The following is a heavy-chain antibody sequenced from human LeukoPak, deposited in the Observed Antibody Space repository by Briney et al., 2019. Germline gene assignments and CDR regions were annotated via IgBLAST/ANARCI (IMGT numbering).Heavy chain of an antibody. CDR3: ARELLDGEDYYYYYMDV. D-gene: IGHD3-3*01. J-gene: IGHJ6*03. Sequence: VASVKVSYKASGGTFSSYAISWVRQAPGQGLEWMGGIIPIFGTANYAQKSQGRVTITTDESTSTAYMELSSLRSEDTAVYYCARELLDGEDYYYYYMDVWGKGTTVTVS. CDR1: GGTFSSYA. CDR2: IIPIFGTA. V-gene: IGHV1-69*05.